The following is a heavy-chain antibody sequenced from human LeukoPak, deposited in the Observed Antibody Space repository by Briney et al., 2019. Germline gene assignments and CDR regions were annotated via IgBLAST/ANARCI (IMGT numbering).Heavy chain of an antibody. CDR1: GGSISSYY. CDR2: IYTSGST. J-gene: IGHJ6*03. Sequence: SETLSLTCTVSGGSISSYYWSWIRQPAGKGLEWIGRIYTSGSTNYNPSLRSRVTMSVDTSKNQFSLKLNSVTAADTAVYYCARVYDSGSQAYFYYMDVWGKGTTVTISS. CDR3: ARVYDSGSQAYFYYMDV. D-gene: IGHD3-10*01. V-gene: IGHV4-4*07.